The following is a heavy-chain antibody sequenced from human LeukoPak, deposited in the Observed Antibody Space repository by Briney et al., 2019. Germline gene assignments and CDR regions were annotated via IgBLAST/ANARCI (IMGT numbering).Heavy chain of an antibody. V-gene: IGHV1-3*02. Sequence: ASVKVSCKASGYTFTSYAMHWVRQAPGQRLEWMGWSNAGNGNTKYSQEFQGRVTITRDTSASTAYMELSSLRSEDMAVYYCARHYHSPNGSGWYYFDYWGQGTLVTVSS. CDR2: SNAGNGNT. J-gene: IGHJ4*02. CDR1: GYTFTSYA. CDR3: ARHYHSPNGSGWYYFDY. D-gene: IGHD6-19*01.